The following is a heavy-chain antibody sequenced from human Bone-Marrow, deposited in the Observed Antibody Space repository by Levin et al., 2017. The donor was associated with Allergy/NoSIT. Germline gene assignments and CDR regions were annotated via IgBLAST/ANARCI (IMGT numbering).Heavy chain of an antibody. CDR1: GFTFSSHS. CDR2: ISSSGGNI. CDR3: ARDSWDYELLPLDY. D-gene: IGHD2-15*01. V-gene: IGHV3-48*02. J-gene: IGHJ4*02. Sequence: GESLKISCAASGFTFSSHSMNWVRQAPGKGLEWVSYISSSGGNIDYADSVKGRFTISRDNAKNSLYLQMSSLRDEDTAVYYCARDSWDYELLPLDYWGQGTLVAVSS.